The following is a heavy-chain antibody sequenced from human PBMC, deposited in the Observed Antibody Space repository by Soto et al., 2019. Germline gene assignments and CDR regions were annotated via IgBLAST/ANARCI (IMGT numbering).Heavy chain of an antibody. V-gene: IGHV1-69*13. J-gene: IGHJ4*02. Sequence: SVKVSCKASGGTFSSYAISWVRQAPGQGLEWMGGIIPIFGTANYAQKFQGRVTITADESTSTADLDVSSLRSEDTAVYYFAGLRRYYYYCSGQGDFDHWGQGTLVTVSS. CDR1: GGTFSSYA. CDR2: IIPIFGTA. D-gene: IGHD3-22*01. CDR3: AGLRRYYYYCSGQGDFDH.